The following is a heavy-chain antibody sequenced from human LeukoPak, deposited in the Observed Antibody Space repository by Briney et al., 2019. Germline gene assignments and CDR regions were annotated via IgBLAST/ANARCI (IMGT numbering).Heavy chain of an antibody. V-gene: IGHV3-53*01. J-gene: IGHJ3*02. CDR3: AKEISMIVVLISNVFDI. CDR1: GITVSSNY. Sequence: SGGSLRLSCAASGITVSSNYKSWDRPGPGKGLEWVSVIYSDGRTYYSDSVKGRFTVSRDNTKKTLYLQMNSLRDEDTAVYYCAKEISMIVVLISNVFDIWGQGTMVTVSS. CDR2: IYSDGRT. D-gene: IGHD3-22*01.